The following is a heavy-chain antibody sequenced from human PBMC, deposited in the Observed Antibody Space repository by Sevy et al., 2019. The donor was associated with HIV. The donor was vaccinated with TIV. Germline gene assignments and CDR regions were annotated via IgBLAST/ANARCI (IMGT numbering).Heavy chain of an antibody. CDR1: GFTFNFHG. D-gene: IGHD4-4*01. V-gene: IGHV3-33*01. J-gene: IGHJ5*02. Sequence: GRSLRLSCAASGFTFNFHGMHWVRQAPGKGLEWVAFIWHDGSNKYMADSVKGRFTISRDNSKNTLFLQMNSLTAEDTAVYYCARETDNSARWLDPWGQGTLVTVSS. CDR3: ARETDNSARWLDP. CDR2: IWHDGSNK.